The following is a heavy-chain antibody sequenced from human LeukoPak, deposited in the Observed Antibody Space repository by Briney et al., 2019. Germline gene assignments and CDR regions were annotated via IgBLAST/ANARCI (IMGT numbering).Heavy chain of an antibody. J-gene: IGHJ3*02. CDR1: GFTFSSYA. Sequence: GGSLRLSCAASGFTFSSYAMSWVRQAPGKGLEWVSAISGSGGSTYYADSVKGRFTISRDNSKNTLYLRMNSLRAEDTAVYYCAKDLDIGFEAFDIWGQGTMVTVSS. CDR2: ISGSGGST. D-gene: IGHD2-2*03. V-gene: IGHV3-23*01. CDR3: AKDLDIGFEAFDI.